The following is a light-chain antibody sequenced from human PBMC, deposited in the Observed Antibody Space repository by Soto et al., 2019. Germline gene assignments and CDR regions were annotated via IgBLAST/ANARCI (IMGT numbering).Light chain of an antibody. CDR3: GAWDDRMTVYV. V-gene: IGLV1-51*01. J-gene: IGLJ1*01. Sequence: QSVLTQPPSGSAAPGQEVTISCSGSSSNVGHNSVSWYQQLPGTAPKLLIYDNNERPSGIPARFSGSKSGTSATLGITGLQTGDEADYYCGAWDDRMTVYVFGSGTKVTVL. CDR2: DNN. CDR1: SSNVGHNS.